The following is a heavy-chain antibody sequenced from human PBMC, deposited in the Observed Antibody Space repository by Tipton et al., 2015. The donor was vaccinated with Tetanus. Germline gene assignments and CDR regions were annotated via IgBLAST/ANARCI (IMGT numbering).Heavy chain of an antibody. D-gene: IGHD6-19*01. Sequence: SLRLSCAASGFTFSSYAMSWVRQAPGKGLEWVSAISGSGGSTYYADSVKGRFTISRDNSKNTLYLQMNSLRAEDTAVYYCARETTQWLGWARWFDPWGQGTLVTVSP. CDR2: ISGSGGST. J-gene: IGHJ5*02. CDR3: ARETTQWLGWARWFDP. CDR1: GFTFSSYA. V-gene: IGHV3-23*01.